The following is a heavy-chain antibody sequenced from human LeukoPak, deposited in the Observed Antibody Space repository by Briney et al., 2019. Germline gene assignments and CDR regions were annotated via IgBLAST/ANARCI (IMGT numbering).Heavy chain of an antibody. J-gene: IGHJ4*02. CDR2: INHSGST. D-gene: IGHD3-22*01. Sequence: KASETLSLTCAVYGGSFSGYYWSWIRQPPGKGLEWIGEINHSGSTNYNPSLKSRVTISVDTSKNQFSLKLSSVTAADTAVYYCARSGSGSSHYYFAYGGQGTLVTVSS. CDR3: ARSGSGSSHYYFAY. CDR1: GGSFSGYY. V-gene: IGHV4-34*01.